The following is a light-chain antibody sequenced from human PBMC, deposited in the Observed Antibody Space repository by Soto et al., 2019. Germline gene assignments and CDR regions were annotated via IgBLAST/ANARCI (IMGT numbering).Light chain of an antibody. J-gene: IGKJ3*01. V-gene: IGKV3-20*01. CDR3: QQYGNSLFS. CDR1: QSVSSH. Sequence: EIVLTQSPATLSLSPGERATLSCRASQSVSSHLAWYQQKPGQSPRLLIYAASSRATGIPDRFSGSGSGTDFTLTISRLEPEDFAVYYCQQYGNSLFSFGPGTKVDIK. CDR2: AAS.